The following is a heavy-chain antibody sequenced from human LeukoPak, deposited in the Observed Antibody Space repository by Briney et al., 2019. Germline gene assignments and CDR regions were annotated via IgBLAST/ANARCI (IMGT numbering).Heavy chain of an antibody. D-gene: IGHD3-10*01. CDR3: AKLSSGSYYSPFDY. Sequence: GGSLRLSCAASGFTFSTYAMSWVRQAPGKGLEWVSAISGGGSSTYYAASVKGRFTISRDNSKNTLSLQMNSLRAEDTAVYYCAKLSSGSYYSPFDYWGQGTLVTVSS. V-gene: IGHV3-23*01. CDR1: GFTFSTYA. J-gene: IGHJ4*02. CDR2: ISGGGSST.